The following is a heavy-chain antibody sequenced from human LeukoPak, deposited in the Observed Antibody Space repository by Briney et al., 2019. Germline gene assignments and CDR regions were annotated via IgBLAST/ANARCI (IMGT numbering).Heavy chain of an antibody. V-gene: IGHV1-8*01. CDR1: GYNFNNHD. D-gene: IGHD3-22*01. CDR2: MNPNSGNA. CDR3: AKSSGDYFFDY. Sequence: GASVKVSCKASGYNFNNHDINWVRQATGQGLEWLGRMNPNSGNAAYAQKLQGRVTMTWDSSTNTAYLEVIALRSDDTAVYYCAKSSGDYFFDYWGRGTLVTVSS. J-gene: IGHJ4*02.